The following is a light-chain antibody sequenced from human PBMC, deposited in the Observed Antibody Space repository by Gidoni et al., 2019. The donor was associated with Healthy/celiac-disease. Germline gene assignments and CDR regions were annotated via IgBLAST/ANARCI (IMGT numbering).Light chain of an antibody. CDR1: QSVSSSY. J-gene: IGKJ2*01. Sequence: EIVLTQSPGTVSLSPGERATLSCRVSQSVSSSYLAWYQQKPGQAPRLLIYGASSRATGIPDRFSGSGSGTDFTLTISRLEPEDFAVYYCQQYGSSPYTFGQGTKLEIK. V-gene: IGKV3-20*01. CDR3: QQYGSSPYT. CDR2: GAS.